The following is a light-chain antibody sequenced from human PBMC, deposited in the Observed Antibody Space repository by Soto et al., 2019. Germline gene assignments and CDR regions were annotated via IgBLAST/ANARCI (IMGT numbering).Light chain of an antibody. V-gene: IGKV3-15*01. J-gene: IGKJ4*01. Sequence: XXATLSVSPGERATLSCRASQSVSSNLAWYQQKPGQAPRLLIYGASTRATGIPARFSGSGSGTEFTLTISSLQSEDFAVYYCQQYNNWPLTFGGGTKVEIK. CDR1: QSVSSN. CDR2: GAS. CDR3: QQYNNWPLT.